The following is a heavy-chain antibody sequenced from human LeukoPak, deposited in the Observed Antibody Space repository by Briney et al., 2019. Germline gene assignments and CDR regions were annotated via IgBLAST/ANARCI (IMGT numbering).Heavy chain of an antibody. J-gene: IGHJ4*02. V-gene: IGHV3-23*01. Sequence: GGSLRLSCAASGFTFSSYAMSWVRQAPGKGLEWVSAISGSGGSTYYADSVKGRFTISRDNSKNTLYLQMNGLRAEDTAVYYCAKDTGDYGAYFDYWGQGTLVTVSS. CDR1: GFTFSSYA. CDR2: ISGSGGST. D-gene: IGHD4-17*01. CDR3: AKDTGDYGAYFDY.